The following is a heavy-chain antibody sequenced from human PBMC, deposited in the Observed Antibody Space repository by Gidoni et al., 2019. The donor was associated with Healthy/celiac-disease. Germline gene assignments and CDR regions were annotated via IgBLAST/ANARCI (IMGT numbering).Heavy chain of an antibody. D-gene: IGHD3-3*01. J-gene: IGHJ4*02. CDR3: ASFVGGYYVGHIDY. Sequence: QLQLQESGPGLVKPSETLSLTCTVSGGSISSSSYYWGWIRQPPGKGLEWIGSIYYSGSTYYNPSLKSRVTISVDTSKNQFSLKLSSVTAADTAVYYCASFVGGYYVGHIDYWGQGTLVTVSS. V-gene: IGHV4-39*01. CDR2: IYYSGST. CDR1: GGSISSSSYY.